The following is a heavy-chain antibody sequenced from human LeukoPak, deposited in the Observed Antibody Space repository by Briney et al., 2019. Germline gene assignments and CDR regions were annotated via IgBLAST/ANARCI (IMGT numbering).Heavy chain of an antibody. CDR1: GFTFSSYG. J-gene: IGHJ4*02. V-gene: IGHV3-30*18. D-gene: IGHD6-13*01. CDR2: ISYDGSNK. Sequence: GGSLRLSCAASGFTFSSYGMHWVRQAPGKGLEWVAAISYDGSNKYYADSVKGRFTISRDNSKNTPYLQMNSLRAEDTAVYYCAKERSAAGPFDYWGQGTLVTVSS. CDR3: AKERSAAGPFDY.